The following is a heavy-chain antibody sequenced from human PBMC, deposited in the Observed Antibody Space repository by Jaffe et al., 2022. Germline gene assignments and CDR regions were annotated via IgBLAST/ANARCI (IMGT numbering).Heavy chain of an antibody. V-gene: IGHV3-48*01. D-gene: IGHD2-15*01. CDR1: GFTFSSYS. Sequence: EVQLVESGGGLVQPGGSLRLSCAASGFTFSSYSMNWVRQAPGKGLEWVSYISSSSSTIYYADSVKGRFTISRDNAKNSLYLQMNSLRAEDTAVYYCAPVDGVVVAATLAEYFQHWGQGTLVTVSS. CDR3: APVDGVVVAATLAEYFQH. CDR2: ISSSSSTI. J-gene: IGHJ1*01.